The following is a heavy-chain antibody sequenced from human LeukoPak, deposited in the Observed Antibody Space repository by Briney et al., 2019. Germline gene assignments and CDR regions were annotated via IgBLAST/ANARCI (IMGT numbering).Heavy chain of an antibody. D-gene: IGHD3-3*01. CDR3: ARDRYYDFWSGYYGDPHVFDI. CDR2: INPSGGST. J-gene: IGHJ3*02. Sequence: ASVKVSCKASGYTFTSYYMHWVRQAPGQGLEWMGIINPSGGSTSYAQKFQGRVTMTRDTSTSTVCMELSSLRSEDTAVYYCARDRYYDFWSGYYGDPHVFDIWGQGTMVTVSS. CDR1: GYTFTSYY. V-gene: IGHV1-46*01.